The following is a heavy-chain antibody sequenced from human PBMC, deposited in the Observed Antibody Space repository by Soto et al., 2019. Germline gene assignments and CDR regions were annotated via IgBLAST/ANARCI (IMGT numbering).Heavy chain of an antibody. CDR2: IIPIFGTA. CDR1: GGTFSSYA. V-gene: IGHV1-69*12. D-gene: IGHD1-26*01. CDR3: ARGTPGATTQGDYYYYGMDV. Sequence: QVQLVQSGAEVKKPGSSVKVSCKASGGTFSSYAISWVRQAPGQGLEWMGGIIPIFGTANYAQKFQGRVTITADESTSTAYMELSSLRSEDTAVYYCARGTPGATTQGDYYYYGMDVWGQGTTVTVSS. J-gene: IGHJ6*02.